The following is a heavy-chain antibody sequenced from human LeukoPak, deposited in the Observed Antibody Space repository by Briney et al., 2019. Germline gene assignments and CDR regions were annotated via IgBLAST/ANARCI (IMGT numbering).Heavy chain of an antibody. CDR2: IKQDGSEK. J-gene: IGHJ4*02. CDR1: GFTFSNYR. D-gene: IGHD1-26*01. V-gene: IGHV3-7*01. Sequence: QPGGSLRLSCAASGFTFSNYRMNWVRQAPGKGLEWVANIKQDGSEKYYVDSVKGRFTISRDNAKNSLFLQMNSLRPEDTAVYYCARDTRTFDYWGQGTLVTVSS. CDR3: ARDTRTFDY.